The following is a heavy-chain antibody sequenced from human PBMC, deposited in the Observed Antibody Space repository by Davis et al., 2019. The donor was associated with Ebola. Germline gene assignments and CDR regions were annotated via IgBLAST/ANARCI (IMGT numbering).Heavy chain of an antibody. CDR1: GYTFTNYY. CDR2: INPNDGRT. V-gene: IGHV1-46*01. J-gene: IGHJ4*02. Sequence: AASVKVSCKASGYTFTNYYMHWVRQAPGQGLEWMGMINPNDGRTIYAQKFQGRVTVTRDTSTTTVYMDLSSLRSDDTAVYYCARVSIVGPYNFDSWGQGTLVTVSS. D-gene: IGHD1-26*01. CDR3: ARVSIVGPYNFDS.